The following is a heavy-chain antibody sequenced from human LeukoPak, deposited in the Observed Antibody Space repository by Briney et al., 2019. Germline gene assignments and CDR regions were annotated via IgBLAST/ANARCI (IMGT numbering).Heavy chain of an antibody. D-gene: IGHD6-19*01. V-gene: IGHV4-39*01. Sequence: PSETLSLTCTVSGGSISSSSYYWGWIRQPPGKGLEWIGSIYYSGSTYYNPSLKSRVTISVDTSKNQFSLKLSSVTAADTAVYYCARQRIAVAGKALRTAPSAFDIWGQGTMVTVSS. CDR1: GGSISSSSYY. CDR3: ARQRIAVAGKALRTAPSAFDI. CDR2: IYYSGST. J-gene: IGHJ3*02.